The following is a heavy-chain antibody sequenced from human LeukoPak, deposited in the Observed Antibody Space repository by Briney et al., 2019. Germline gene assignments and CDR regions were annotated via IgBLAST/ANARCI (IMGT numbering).Heavy chain of an antibody. Sequence: ASVNVSCKASGYTFTSYGISWVRQAPGQGLEWMGWISAYNGNTNYAQKLQGRVTMTTDTSTSSAYMELRSLRSDDTAVYYCARDPPIPPYCSSTSCYLYYYYGMDVWGQGTTVTVSS. J-gene: IGHJ6*02. V-gene: IGHV1-18*01. CDR2: ISAYNGNT. D-gene: IGHD2-2*01. CDR3: ARDPPIPPYCSSTSCYLYYYYGMDV. CDR1: GYTFTSYG.